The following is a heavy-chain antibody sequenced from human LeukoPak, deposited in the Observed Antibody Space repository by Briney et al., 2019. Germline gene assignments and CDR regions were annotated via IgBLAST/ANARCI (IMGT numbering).Heavy chain of an antibody. Sequence: GASVKVSCKASGYTFSAYYMHWGRHAPGQGLGWMGWINPNSGATKYAQKFHSSVTVTTDTSISTAYMEVSSLRSDDTAMYYCARVSWYGDPPSAWFDPWGQGTPVTVPS. D-gene: IGHD4-17*01. J-gene: IGHJ5*02. CDR3: ARVSWYGDPPSAWFDP. CDR2: INPNSGAT. CDR1: GYTFSAYY. V-gene: IGHV1-2*02.